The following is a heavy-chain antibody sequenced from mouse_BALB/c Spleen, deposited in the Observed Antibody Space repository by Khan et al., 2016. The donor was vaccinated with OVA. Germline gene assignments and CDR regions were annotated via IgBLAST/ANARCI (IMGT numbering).Heavy chain of an antibody. V-gene: IGHV9-4*02. Sequence: QLKQSGPELKKPGETVRISCKASGYTFTTAGIQWVQKMPGKGLKWIGWINTHSGVPKYAEDFKGRFAFSLEISVNTAYLQITNLKNEETATYFWARGGTAYYRNDGGAMEYWGQGTSVTVSS. J-gene: IGHJ4*01. CDR2: INTHSGVP. D-gene: IGHD2-14*01. CDR1: GYTFTTAG. CDR3: ARGGTAYYRNDGGAMEY.